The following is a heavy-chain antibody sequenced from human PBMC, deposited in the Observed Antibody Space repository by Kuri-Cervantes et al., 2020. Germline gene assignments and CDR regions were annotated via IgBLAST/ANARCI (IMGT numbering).Heavy chain of an antibody. CDR3: ARQTVMTNSAFDI. Sequence: GESLKISCAASGFTFSSSWMSWIRQSPGKGLEWVANINEDGTQKYYMDSVKGRFTVSRDNAKNSLYVQMNSLRAEDTAVYYCARQTVMTNSAFDIWGQGTMVTVSS. D-gene: IGHD1-1*01. V-gene: IGHV3-7*01. CDR1: GFTFSSSW. CDR2: INEDGTQK. J-gene: IGHJ3*02.